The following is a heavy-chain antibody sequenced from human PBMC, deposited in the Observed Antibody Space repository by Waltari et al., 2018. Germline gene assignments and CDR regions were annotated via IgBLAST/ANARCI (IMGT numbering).Heavy chain of an antibody. CDR3: AREPNRYSYGYTSRDY. Sequence: QVQLQQWGAGLLKPSQTLYITCAVHGGSLSGYYWRWSRQPPGKGLEWIGEINHSGSTNYNPSLKSRVTISVDTSKNQFSLKLSSVTAADTAVYYCAREPNRYSYGYTSRDYWGQGTLVTVSS. V-gene: IGHV4-34*01. J-gene: IGHJ4*02. D-gene: IGHD5-18*01. CDR2: INHSGST. CDR1: GGSLSGYY.